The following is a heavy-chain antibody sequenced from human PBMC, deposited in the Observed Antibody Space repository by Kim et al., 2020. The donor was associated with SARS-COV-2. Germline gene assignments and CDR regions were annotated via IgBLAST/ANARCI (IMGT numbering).Heavy chain of an antibody. CDR3: AREMSGSYPLHYYYYGMDV. Sequence: KGRITISRDNAKNSLYLQMNSLGAEDTAVYYCAREMSGSYPLHYYYYGMDVWGQGTTVTVSS. D-gene: IGHD1-26*01. V-gene: IGHV3-11*01. J-gene: IGHJ6*02.